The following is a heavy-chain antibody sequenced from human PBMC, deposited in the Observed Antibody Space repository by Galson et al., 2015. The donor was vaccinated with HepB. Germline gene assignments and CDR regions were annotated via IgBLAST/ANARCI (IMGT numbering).Heavy chain of an antibody. CDR2: IKSKTDGGTT. D-gene: IGHD2-2*01. V-gene: IGHV3-15*01. CDR3: TTWELGYCSSNSNDQGKCYYYYMDV. J-gene: IGHJ6*03. Sequence: SLRLSCAASGYTFSNAWMSWVRQAPGKGLEWVGRIKSKTDGGTTDYAAPVKGRFTISRDDSKNMLYLQMNSLKTEDTAVYYCTTWELGYCSSNSNDQGKCYYYYMDVWGKGTTVTVSS. CDR1: GYTFSNAW.